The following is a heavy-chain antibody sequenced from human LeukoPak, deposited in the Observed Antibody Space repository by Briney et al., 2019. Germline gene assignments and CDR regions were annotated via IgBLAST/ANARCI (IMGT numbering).Heavy chain of an antibody. CDR2: INSDGSST. J-gene: IGHJ4*02. Sequence: PGGSLRLSCAASGFTFSSYWMHWVRHAPGKGLVWVSRINSDGSSTSYADSVKGRFTISRDNAKNTLHLQMNSLRAEDTAVYYCARDLDNWNHNYWGQGTLVTVSS. CDR1: GFTFSSYW. D-gene: IGHD1-14*01. CDR3: ARDLDNWNHNY. V-gene: IGHV3-74*01.